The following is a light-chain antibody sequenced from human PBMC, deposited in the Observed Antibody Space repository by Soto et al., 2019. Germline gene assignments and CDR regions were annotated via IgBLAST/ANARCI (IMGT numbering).Light chain of an antibody. Sequence: QSVLTQSPSVSGAPGQRVTISCTGSSSNIGAGYDVHWYQHLPGTAPKLLIYGNSNRPSGAPDRFSGSKSGTSASLAITGLQAEDEADYYCQSYDSSLSAVVFGGGTKLTVL. CDR2: GNS. CDR1: SSNIGAGYD. CDR3: QSYDSSLSAVV. V-gene: IGLV1-40*01. J-gene: IGLJ2*01.